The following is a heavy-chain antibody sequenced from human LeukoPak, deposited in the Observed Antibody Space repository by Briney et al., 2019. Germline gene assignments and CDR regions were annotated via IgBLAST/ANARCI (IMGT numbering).Heavy chain of an antibody. CDR1: GFTFDDYA. D-gene: IGHD3-10*01. Sequence: PGGSLRLSCAASGFTFDDYAMHRVRQAPGKGLEWVSGISWNSGTIGYADSVKGRFTISRDNAKKSLYLQMNSLRAEDTAVYYCARVGGITLALAPSPFPDYNYYYMDVWGKGTTVTVSS. CDR2: ISWNSGTI. J-gene: IGHJ6*03. V-gene: IGHV3-9*01. CDR3: ARVGGITLALAPSPFPDYNYYYMDV.